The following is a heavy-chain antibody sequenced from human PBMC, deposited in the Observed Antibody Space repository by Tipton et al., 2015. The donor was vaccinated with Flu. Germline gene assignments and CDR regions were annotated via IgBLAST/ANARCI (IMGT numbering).Heavy chain of an antibody. J-gene: IGHJ4*02. CDR1: GYTFTGHY. D-gene: IGHD6-19*01. CDR3: ARVGYVSGWALDY. CDR2: SNSNSGGT. V-gene: IGHV1-2*02. Sequence: QLVQSGAEVKKPGASVKVFCKASGYTFTGHYIHWVRQAPGQGLEWMGWSNSNSGGTNYAQNFQGRITMTRDTSITTAYMDLSSLRSDDTAIYYCARVGYVSGWALDYLGQGTQVTVSS.